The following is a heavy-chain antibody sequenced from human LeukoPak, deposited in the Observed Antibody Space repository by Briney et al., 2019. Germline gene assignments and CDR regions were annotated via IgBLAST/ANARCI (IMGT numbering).Heavy chain of an antibody. Sequence: GGSLRLSCAASGFTFSTYWMSWVRQAPGKGLEWVANIKGDESAKHQADSVKGRFTTSRDNAQNSVYLQMSSLIGEDTAVYYCARDVGGSLDYWGQGTLVTVSS. D-gene: IGHD1-26*01. CDR1: GFTFSTYW. V-gene: IGHV3-7*01. CDR3: ARDVGGSLDY. CDR2: IKGDESAK. J-gene: IGHJ4*02.